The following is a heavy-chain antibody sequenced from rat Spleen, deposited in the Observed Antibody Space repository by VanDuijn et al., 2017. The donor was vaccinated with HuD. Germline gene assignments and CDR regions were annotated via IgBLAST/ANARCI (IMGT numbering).Heavy chain of an antibody. Sequence: EVQLVESGGGLVQPGRSMKLSCAASGFTFSDYNMAWVRQAPTKGLAWVASITPRGNNTYYRDSVKGRFTISRDNVESTLYLQMDSLRSEDTATYYCATTPARDFDYWGQGVMVTVSS. CDR3: ATTPARDFDY. V-gene: IGHV5-25*01. D-gene: IGHD3-4*01. CDR2: ITPRGNNT. J-gene: IGHJ2*01. CDR1: GFTFSDYN.